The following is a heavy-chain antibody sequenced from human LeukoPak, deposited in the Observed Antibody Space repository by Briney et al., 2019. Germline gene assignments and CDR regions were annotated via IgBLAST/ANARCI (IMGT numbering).Heavy chain of an antibody. J-gene: IGHJ4*02. V-gene: IGHV3-53*01. CDR3: ARRAGEYSHPYDY. Sequence: AGSLRLSCTVSGFTVSSNSWSWLRQPPGKGLDWLSFIYNGGNTHYSDSVTGRFTISRDNSKNTLYLQMNSLRAEDTAIYYCARRAGEYSHPYDYWGQGTLVTVSS. CDR1: GFTVSSNS. D-gene: IGHD2-15*01. CDR2: IYNGGNT.